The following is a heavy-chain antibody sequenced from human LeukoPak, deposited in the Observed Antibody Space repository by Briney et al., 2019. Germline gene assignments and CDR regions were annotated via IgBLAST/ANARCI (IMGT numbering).Heavy chain of an antibody. CDR2: ISWNSGSI. CDR1: GFTFDDYA. V-gene: IGHV3-9*01. Sequence: GRSLRLSCAASGFTFDDYAMHWVRQAPGKGLEWVSGISWNSGSIGYADSVKGRFTISRDNSKNTLYLQMNSLRAEDTAVYYCAKDFMITFGGVIALGAFDIWGQGTMVTVSS. D-gene: IGHD3-16*02. J-gene: IGHJ3*02. CDR3: AKDFMITFGGVIALGAFDI.